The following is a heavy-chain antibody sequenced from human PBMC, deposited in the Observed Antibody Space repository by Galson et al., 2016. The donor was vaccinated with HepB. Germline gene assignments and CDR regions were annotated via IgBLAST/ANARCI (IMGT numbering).Heavy chain of an antibody. Sequence: SLRLSCAASGFTVKNNYMHWVRQVPGKGLEWVSVIYSGGATDYADSVKGRFTISRDNSQNTLFLQMNGLRAEDTAVYYCARQPDYGSGSSYPYYFDYWGQGTLVTVSS. CDR2: IYSGGAT. V-gene: IGHV3-53*01. D-gene: IGHD3-10*01. J-gene: IGHJ4*02. CDR1: GFTVKNNY. CDR3: ARQPDYGSGSSYPYYFDY.